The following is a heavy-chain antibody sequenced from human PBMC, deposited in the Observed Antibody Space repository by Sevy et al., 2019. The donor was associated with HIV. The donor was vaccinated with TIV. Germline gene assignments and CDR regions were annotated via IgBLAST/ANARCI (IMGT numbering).Heavy chain of an antibody. V-gene: IGHV1-69*13. CDR1: GGTFSSYA. J-gene: IGHJ6*02. CDR3: ARGILPLSYYYGMDV. Sequence: ASVKVSCKASGGTFSSYAISWVRQAPGQGLEWMGGIIPIFGTANYAQKFQGRVTLTADESTSTAYMELSSLRSDDTAGYYGARGILPLSYYYGMDVWGQGTTVTASS. D-gene: IGHD2-15*01. CDR2: IIPIFGTA.